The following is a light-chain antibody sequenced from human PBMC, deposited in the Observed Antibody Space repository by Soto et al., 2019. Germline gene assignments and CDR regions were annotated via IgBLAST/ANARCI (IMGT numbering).Light chain of an antibody. V-gene: IGLV1-44*01. J-gene: IGLJ2*01. CDR2: STN. CDR1: SSNIGSNS. Sequence: QSVLTQPPSAFGTPGQRVTISCSGSSSNIGSNSVNWYQQLPGTAPKLLIYSTNQRPSGVPDRFSGTKSGTSASLAISGLQSEDEVDYYCAAWDDSLNGVLFGGGTKLTVL. CDR3: AAWDDSLNGVL.